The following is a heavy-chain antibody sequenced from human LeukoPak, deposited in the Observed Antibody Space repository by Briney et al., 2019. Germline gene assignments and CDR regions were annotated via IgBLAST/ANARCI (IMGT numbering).Heavy chain of an antibody. V-gene: IGHV3-74*01. D-gene: IGHD5-18*01. CDR3: ARRDTAMVGGYYYYYMDV. CDR1: GFTFSNYW. J-gene: IGHJ6*03. Sequence: GGSLRLSCAASGFTFSNYWIYWVRQVPGKGLVWVSRISPDGKDTSHADSVKGRFTISRDNAKNTLYLQMNSLRAEDTAVYYCARRDTAMVGGYYYYYMDVWGKGTTVTVSS. CDR2: ISPDGKDT.